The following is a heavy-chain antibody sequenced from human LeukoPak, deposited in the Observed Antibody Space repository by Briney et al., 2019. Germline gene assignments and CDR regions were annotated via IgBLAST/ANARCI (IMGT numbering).Heavy chain of an antibody. CDR3: ARHYCSSTSCYEGYYYGMDV. CDR2: IYYSGST. D-gene: IGHD2-2*01. CDR1: GGSISSYY. J-gene: IGHJ6*02. V-gene: IGHV4-59*08. Sequence: SETLSLTCTVSGGSISSYYWSWIRQPPGKGLEWIGYIYYSGSTNYNPSLKSRVTISVDTSKNQFSLKLSSVNAADTAVYYCARHYCSSTSCYEGYYYGMDVWGQGTTVTVSS.